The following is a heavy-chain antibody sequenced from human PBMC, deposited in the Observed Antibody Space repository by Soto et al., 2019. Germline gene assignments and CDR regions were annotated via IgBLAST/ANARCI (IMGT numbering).Heavy chain of an antibody. CDR2: ISAYNGNT. V-gene: IGHV1-18*01. D-gene: IGHD5-12*01. CDR3: ARVATIDYYYYYGMDV. CDR1: GYTFTSYG. Sequence: ASVKVSCKVSGYTFTSYGISWVRQAPGQGLEWMGWISAYNGNTNYAQKLQGRVTMTTDTSTSTAYMELRSLRSDDTAVYYCARVATIDYYYYYGMDVWGQGTTVTVSS. J-gene: IGHJ6*02.